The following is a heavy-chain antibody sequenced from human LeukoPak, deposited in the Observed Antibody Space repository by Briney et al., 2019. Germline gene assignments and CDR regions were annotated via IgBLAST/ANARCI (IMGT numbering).Heavy chain of an antibody. D-gene: IGHD3-10*01. CDR3: AKHLDYYGSGSWWGGGYYYYGMDV. Sequence: GGSLRLSCAASGFTFSDYYMSWIRQAPGKGLEWVSYISSSGSTYYADSVKGRLTISRDNSKNTLYLQMNSLRAEDTAVYYCAKHLDYYGSGSWWGGGYYYYGMDVWGQGTTVTVSS. CDR1: GFTFSDYY. CDR2: ISSSGST. V-gene: IGHV3-11*01. J-gene: IGHJ6*02.